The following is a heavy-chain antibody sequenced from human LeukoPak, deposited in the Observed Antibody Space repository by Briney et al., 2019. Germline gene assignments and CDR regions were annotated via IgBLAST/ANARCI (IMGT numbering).Heavy chain of an antibody. D-gene: IGHD3-22*01. CDR2: ISSSSSYI. CDR3: ARDTPYYDSSGYYYREDAFDI. V-gene: IGHV3-21*01. J-gene: IGHJ3*02. Sequence: GGSLRLSCAASGFTFSSYSMNWVRQAPGKGLEWVSSISSSSSYIYYADSVKGRFTISRDNAKNSLYLQMNSLRAEDTAVYYCARDTPYYDSSGYYYREDAFDIWGQGTMVTVSS. CDR1: GFTFSSYS.